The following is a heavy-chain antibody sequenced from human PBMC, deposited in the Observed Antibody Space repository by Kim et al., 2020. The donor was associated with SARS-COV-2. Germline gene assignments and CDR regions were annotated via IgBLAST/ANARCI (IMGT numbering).Heavy chain of an antibody. D-gene: IGHD3-22*01. Sequence: GGSLRLSCEASGFTFSDYYMSWIRQAPGKGLEWVSYISSSSSYTNYADSVKGRFTISRDNAKNSLYLQMNSLRAEDTDVYYCARDNRNTYYYDRSGYYSKTYYYYGMDVWGQGTTVTVSS. V-gene: IGHV3-11*06. CDR2: ISSSSSYT. J-gene: IGHJ6*02. CDR1: GFTFSDYY. CDR3: ARDNRNTYYYDRSGYYSKTYYYYGMDV.